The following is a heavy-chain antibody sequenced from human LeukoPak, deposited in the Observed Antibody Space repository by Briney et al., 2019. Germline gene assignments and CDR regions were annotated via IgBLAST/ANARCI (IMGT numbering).Heavy chain of an antibody. V-gene: IGHV4-39*07. D-gene: IGHD3-10*01. CDR1: GVSITSSSFY. J-gene: IGHJ5*02. Sequence: SETLSLTCTVSGVSITSSSFYWGWIRQPPGKGLEWMGSIYNTGRTYYNPSLTSRVTISVDTSKNQFSLRLTSVTAADTAVYYCARGENYYGSGTNWFDPWGQGTLVTVSS. CDR2: IYNTGRT. CDR3: ARGENYYGSGTNWFDP.